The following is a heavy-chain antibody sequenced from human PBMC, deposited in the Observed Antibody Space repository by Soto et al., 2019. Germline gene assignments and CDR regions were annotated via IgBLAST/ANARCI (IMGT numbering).Heavy chain of an antibody. Sequence: SETVSLTCAVYGGSFSGYYWSWIRQPPGKGLEWIGEINHSGSTNYNPSLKSRVTISVDTSKNQFSLKLSSVTAADTAVYYCARGEAAAGTGFEYWGQGTLVTVSS. CDR1: GGSFSGYY. CDR3: ARGEAAAGTGFEY. V-gene: IGHV4-34*01. J-gene: IGHJ4*02. CDR2: INHSGST. D-gene: IGHD6-13*01.